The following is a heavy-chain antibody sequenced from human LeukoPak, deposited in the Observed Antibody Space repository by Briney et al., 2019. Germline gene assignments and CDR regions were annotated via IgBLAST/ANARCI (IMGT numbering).Heavy chain of an antibody. CDR2: ISGSGGNT. D-gene: IGHD3-22*01. CDR1: GFTFSRYA. CDR3: AKDGRYYYDSSGYRNYFYYYMDV. J-gene: IGHJ6*03. V-gene: IGHV3-23*01. Sequence: SGGSLRLSCAASGFTFSRYAMSWVRQAPGKGLEWVSAISGSGGNTYYADSVKGRFTISRGKSKNTLFLQMNSLRAEDTAVYYCAKDGRYYYDSSGYRNYFYYYMDVWGKGTTVTVSS.